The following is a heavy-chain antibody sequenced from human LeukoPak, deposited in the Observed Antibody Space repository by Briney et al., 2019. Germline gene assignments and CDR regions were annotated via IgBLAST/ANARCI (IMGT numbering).Heavy chain of an antibody. CDR1: GFTFSSYA. V-gene: IGHV3-30-3*01. Sequence: GGSLRLSCAASGFTFSSYAMHWVRQAPGKGLEWVAVVSYDGSNKYYADSVKGRFTISRENSKNTLYLQMNSLRAEDTAGYYCAREGYQLLTAFDYWGQGTLVTVSS. J-gene: IGHJ4*02. CDR3: AREGYQLLTAFDY. CDR2: VSYDGSNK. D-gene: IGHD2-2*01.